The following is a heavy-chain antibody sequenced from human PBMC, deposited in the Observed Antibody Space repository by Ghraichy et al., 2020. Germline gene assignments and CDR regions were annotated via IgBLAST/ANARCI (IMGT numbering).Heavy chain of an antibody. Sequence: ASVKVSCKASGYIFTSYAIHWVRQAPGQRPEWMGWINTAIGNTKYSENFQGRVTMTRDTSASTAVIELSSLTSEDTAIYYCARDRGIMGTNDAFDIWGRGAMVTVSS. J-gene: IGHJ3*02. CDR1: GYIFTSYA. CDR3: ARDRGIMGTNDAFDI. CDR2: INTAIGNT. V-gene: IGHV1-3*04. D-gene: IGHD1-26*01.